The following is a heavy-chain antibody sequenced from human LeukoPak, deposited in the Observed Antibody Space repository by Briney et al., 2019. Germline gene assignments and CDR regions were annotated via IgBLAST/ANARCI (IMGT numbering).Heavy chain of an antibody. V-gene: IGHV1-2*02. CDR2: INTNSGGT. CDR1: GYTFTGYY. J-gene: IGHJ5*02. CDR3: ARALVSPYCSSTSCYQRNNWFDP. Sequence: ASVKVSCKASGYTFTGYYMHWVRQAPGQGLEWMGWINTNSGGTNYAQKFQGRVTMTRDTSISTAYMELSRLRSDDTAVYYCARALVSPYCSSTSCYQRNNWFDPWGQGTLVTVSS. D-gene: IGHD2-2*01.